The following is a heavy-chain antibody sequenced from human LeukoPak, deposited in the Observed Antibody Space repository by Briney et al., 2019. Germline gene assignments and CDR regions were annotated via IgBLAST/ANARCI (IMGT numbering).Heavy chain of an antibody. J-gene: IGHJ4*02. V-gene: IGHV3-66*01. CDR2: IYSGGST. D-gene: IGHD2-2*02. CDR3: ATCSSNSCYIGPYYFDY. CDR1: GFTVSSNY. Sequence: GGSLRLSCAASGFTVSSNYMSWVRQAPGKGLEWVSVIYSGGSTYYAGSVKGRFTISRDNSKNTLYLQMNSLRAEDTAVYYCATCSSNSCYIGPYYFDYWGQGTLVTVSS.